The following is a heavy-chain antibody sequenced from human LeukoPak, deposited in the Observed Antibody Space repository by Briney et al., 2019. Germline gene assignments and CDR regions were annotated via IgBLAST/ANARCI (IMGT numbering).Heavy chain of an antibody. J-gene: IGHJ6*02. Sequence: ASVKVSCKASGGTFSSYAISWVRQATGQGLEWMGWMNPNSGNTGYAQKFQGRVTMTRNTSISTAYMELSSLRSEDTAVYYCARGTPGYSSGWYWGYYYYGMDVWGQGTTVTVSS. D-gene: IGHD6-19*01. CDR1: GGTFSSYA. CDR3: ARGTPGYSSGWYWGYYYYGMDV. CDR2: MNPNSGNT. V-gene: IGHV1-8*02.